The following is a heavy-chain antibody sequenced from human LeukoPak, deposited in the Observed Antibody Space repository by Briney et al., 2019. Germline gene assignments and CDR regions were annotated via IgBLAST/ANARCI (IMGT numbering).Heavy chain of an antibody. J-gene: IGHJ6*03. CDR2: IYNSWTT. D-gene: IGHD1-26*01. V-gene: IGHV4-61*02. CDR3: ARVPRGSIVGTLPYFYYYMDV. Sequence: SETLSLTCTVSGDSVSSGSNYWSWIRQPAGKGLEWIGRIYNSWTTNYNPSLKSRVTISVDTSKNQFSLKLSSVTAADTAVYYCARVPRGSIVGTLPYFYYYMDVWGKGTTVIVSS. CDR1: GDSVSSGSNY.